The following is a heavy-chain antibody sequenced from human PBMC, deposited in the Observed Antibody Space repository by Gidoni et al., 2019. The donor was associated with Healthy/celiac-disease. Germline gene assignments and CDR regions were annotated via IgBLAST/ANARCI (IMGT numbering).Heavy chain of an antibody. CDR1: GFTFSSYG. Sequence: EVQLVESGESLVQPGGSLRLSCAASGFTFSSYGMNWVRQAPGSGLEWVSYISSGSSTEYYADSVKGLVTISRDNAKNSLYLEMNSLRGADTAVYYCARDTGGSYSGAEAFDVWGQGTIVTVSS. CDR2: ISSGSSTE. V-gene: IGHV3-48*01. D-gene: IGHD1-26*01. J-gene: IGHJ3*01. CDR3: ARDTGGSYSGAEAFDV.